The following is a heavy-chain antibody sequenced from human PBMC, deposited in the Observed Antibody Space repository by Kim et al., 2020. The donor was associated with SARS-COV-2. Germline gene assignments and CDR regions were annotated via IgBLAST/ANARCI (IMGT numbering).Heavy chain of an antibody. Sequence: NPSRKSRVTISVDTTKSQFSPKLSAVTAADTAVYYCAREPKKYYYGMDVWGQGTTVTVSS. J-gene: IGHJ6*02. V-gene: IGHV4-31*02. CDR3: AREPKKYYYGMDV.